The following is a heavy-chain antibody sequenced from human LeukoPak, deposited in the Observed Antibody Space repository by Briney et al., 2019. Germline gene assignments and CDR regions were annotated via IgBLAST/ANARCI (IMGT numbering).Heavy chain of an antibody. J-gene: IGHJ4*02. CDR3: ARGGKYYDYVWGSYRPQFDY. D-gene: IGHD3-16*02. Sequence: SETLSLTCTVSGGSISSSSYYWGWIRQPPGKGLEWIGSIYYSGSTYYNPSLKSRVTISVDTSKNQFSLKLSSVTAADTAVYYCARGGKYYDYVWGSYRPQFDYRGQGTLVTVSS. CDR2: IYYSGST. V-gene: IGHV4-39*01. CDR1: GGSISSSSYY.